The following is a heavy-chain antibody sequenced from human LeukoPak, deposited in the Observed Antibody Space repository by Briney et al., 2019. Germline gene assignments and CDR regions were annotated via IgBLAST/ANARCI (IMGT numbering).Heavy chain of an antibody. CDR3: TRGAGWLLDY. D-gene: IGHD5-12*01. CDR1: GFSFNSHW. Sequence: PGGSLRLSCAAPGFSFNSHWMSWVRQAPGKGLEWVAIINQDESVQHYVDSMRGRFTISRDNAKNSLYLQMDSLRDEDTAIYYCTRGAGWLLDYWGQGTLVTVSS. V-gene: IGHV3-7*01. J-gene: IGHJ4*02. CDR2: INQDESVQ.